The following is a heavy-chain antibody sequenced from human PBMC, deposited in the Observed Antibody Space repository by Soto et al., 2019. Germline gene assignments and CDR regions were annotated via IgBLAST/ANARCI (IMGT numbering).Heavy chain of an antibody. V-gene: IGHV4-34*01. D-gene: IGHD6-6*01. CDR1: GGSFSTDY. Sequence: QVQLQQWGAGLLKPSETLSLTCAVYGGSFSTDYWSWIRQPPGKGLEWIGEINPSGGTNYNPSLKSQITISLATSKNQFALKLSSVTAADAAVYYCARVLAARASRDFDYWGQGTLVTVSS. CDR3: ARVLAARASRDFDY. J-gene: IGHJ4*02. CDR2: INPSGGT.